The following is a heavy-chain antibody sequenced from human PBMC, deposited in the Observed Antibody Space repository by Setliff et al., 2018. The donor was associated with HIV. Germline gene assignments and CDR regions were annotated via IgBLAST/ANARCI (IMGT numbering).Heavy chain of an antibody. Sequence: KPSETLSLTCSVSGFSISSGHYWGWIRQSPGKGLEWIGSVNHRGDTCYIASLKSRVTMSVDTSKNQFFLNLASVTASDTAIYYCARQPPLSVLQVRFGDYWGQGMLVTVSS. D-gene: IGHD3-10*01. J-gene: IGHJ4*02. V-gene: IGHV4-38-2*02. CDR2: VNHRGDT. CDR1: GFSISSGHY. CDR3: ARQPPLSVLQVRFGDY.